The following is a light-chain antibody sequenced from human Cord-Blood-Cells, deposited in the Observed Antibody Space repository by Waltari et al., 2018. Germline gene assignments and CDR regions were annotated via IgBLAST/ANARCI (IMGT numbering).Light chain of an antibody. CDR3: CSYAGSSTWV. Sequence: QSALTPPASVSGSPGPPITISCTATSSAVGSYNLVSWYQQHPGKAPKLMIYEVSKRPSGVSNRFSGSKSGNTASLTISGLQAEDEADYYCCSYAGSSTWVFGGGTKLTVL. CDR1: SSAVGSYNL. J-gene: IGLJ3*02. CDR2: EVS. V-gene: IGLV2-23*02.